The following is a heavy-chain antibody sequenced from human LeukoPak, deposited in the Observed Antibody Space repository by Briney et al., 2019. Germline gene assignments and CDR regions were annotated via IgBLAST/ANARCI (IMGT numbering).Heavy chain of an antibody. CDR1: GYTFTGYY. V-gene: IGHV1-2*02. J-gene: IGHJ6*02. CDR2: INPNSGGT. CDR3: ARGGGLWGYDTPPNHYYYGMDV. D-gene: IGHD3-3*01. Sequence: ASVKVSCKASGYTFTGYYMHWVRQAPGQGLEWMGWINPNSGGTNYAQKFQGRVTMTRDTSISTAYMELSRLRSDDTAVYYCARGGGLWGYDTPPNHYYYGMDVWGQGTTVTVSS.